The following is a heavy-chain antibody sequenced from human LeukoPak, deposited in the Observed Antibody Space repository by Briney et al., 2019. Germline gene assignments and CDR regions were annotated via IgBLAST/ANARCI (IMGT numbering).Heavy chain of an antibody. CDR1: GFTFSSYD. D-gene: IGHD1-26*01. V-gene: IGHV3-13*01. Sequence: GGSLRLSCAASGFTFSSYDMHWVRQATGKGLEWVSAIGTAGDTYYPGSVKGRFTISRENAKNSLYLQMNSLRAGDTAVYYCARGRSIVGATIDYWGQGTLVTVSS. CDR3: ARGRSIVGATIDY. J-gene: IGHJ4*02. CDR2: IGTAGDT.